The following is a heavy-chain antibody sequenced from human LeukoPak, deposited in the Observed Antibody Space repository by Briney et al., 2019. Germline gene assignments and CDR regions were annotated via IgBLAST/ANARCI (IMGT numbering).Heavy chain of an antibody. D-gene: IGHD3-3*01. Sequence: ASVKVSCKASGYTFTSYGISWVRQAPGQGLEWMGWISAYNGNTNYAQKLQGRVTMTTDTSTSTAYMELRSLRSDDTAVYYCAGVVTIFGVVIHVHFDYWGQGTLVTVSS. V-gene: IGHV1-18*01. J-gene: IGHJ4*02. CDR2: ISAYNGNT. CDR3: AGVVTIFGVVIHVHFDY. CDR1: GYTFTSYG.